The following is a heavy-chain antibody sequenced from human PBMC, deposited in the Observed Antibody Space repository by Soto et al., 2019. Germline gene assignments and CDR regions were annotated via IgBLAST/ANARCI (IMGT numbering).Heavy chain of an antibody. CDR1: GFTLSSYW. CDR3: TRGGLWLDN. V-gene: IGHV3-7*05. CDR2: IKQDGSEK. J-gene: IGHJ5*02. Sequence: GGSLRLSCAASGFTLSSYWMSWVRQAPGKGLEWVANIKQDGSEKNYVDSVKGRFTISRDNAKNSLYLQMNSLRAEDTAVYYCTRGGLWLDNWSQGTLVTVSS.